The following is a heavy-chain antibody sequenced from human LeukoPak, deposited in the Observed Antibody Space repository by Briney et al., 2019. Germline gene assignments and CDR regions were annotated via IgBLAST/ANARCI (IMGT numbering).Heavy chain of an antibody. D-gene: IGHD3-10*01. CDR2: INPSGGST. Sequence: ASVKVSCKASGYTFTSYYMHWVRQAPGQGLEWVGIINPSGGSTSYAQKFQGRVTMTRDMSTSTVYMELSSLRSEDTAVYYCASDYGSGSYYSDYWGQGTLVTVSS. V-gene: IGHV1-46*01. CDR3: ASDYGSGSYYSDY. J-gene: IGHJ4*02. CDR1: GYTFTSYY.